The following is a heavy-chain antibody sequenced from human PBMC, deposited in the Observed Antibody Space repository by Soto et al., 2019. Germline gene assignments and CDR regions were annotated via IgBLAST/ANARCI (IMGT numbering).Heavy chain of an antibody. V-gene: IGHV3-15*01. CDR1: GFTFSNAW. CDR2: IKSKTDVGTT. CDR3: TTRGYSYGYGYYYGMDV. Sequence: EVQLVESGGGLVKPGGSLRLSCAASGFTFSNAWLSWVGQAQGKGLEGVGRIKSKTDVGTTDYAAPVKGRFTISRDDSKNTLYLQMNSLKTEDTAVYYCTTRGYSYGYGYYYGMDVWGQGTTVTVSS. J-gene: IGHJ6*02. D-gene: IGHD5-18*01.